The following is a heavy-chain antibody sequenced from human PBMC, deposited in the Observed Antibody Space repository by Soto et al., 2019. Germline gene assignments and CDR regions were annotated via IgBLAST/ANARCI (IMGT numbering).Heavy chain of an antibody. CDR2: IYYSGTT. Sequence: PSETLSLTCAVSCYSISSSNWWGWIRHPPGKGLEWIGYIYYSGTTYYNPSLKSRVTMSVDTSKNQFSLKLTSVTAVDTAVYYCARREIQGPMDYWGQGTLVTVSP. CDR3: ARREIQGPMDY. J-gene: IGHJ4*02. V-gene: IGHV4-28*01. D-gene: IGHD1-26*01. CDR1: CYSISSSNW.